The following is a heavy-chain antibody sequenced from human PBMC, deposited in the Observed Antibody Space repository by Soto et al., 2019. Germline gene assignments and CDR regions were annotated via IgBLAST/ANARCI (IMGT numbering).Heavy chain of an antibody. Sequence: ASVKVSCKASGYTFTVYYMHWVLQAPGQGLEWVGIINPSGGSTSYAQKFQGRLTMTRDTSTSTVYMELSSLRSEDTAVYYCARVYCSGGGCYGIDYWGQGTLVTVSS. CDR1: GYTFTVYY. D-gene: IGHD2-15*01. J-gene: IGHJ4*02. V-gene: IGHV1-46*01. CDR3: ARVYCSGGGCYGIDY. CDR2: INPSGGST.